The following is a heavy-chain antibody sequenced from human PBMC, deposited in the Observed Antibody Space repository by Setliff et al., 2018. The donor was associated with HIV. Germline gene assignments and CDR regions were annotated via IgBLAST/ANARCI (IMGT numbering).Heavy chain of an antibody. D-gene: IGHD2-15*01. CDR1: GTDLSVGY. J-gene: IGHJ4*02. CDR3: ARWSGRTGGY. V-gene: IGHV3-11*03. CDR2: ISNSSHDI. Sequence: PGGSLRLSCAASGTDLSVGYMSWIRQAPGMRPEWVSYISNSSHDISYLDSVKGRFTISRDNAKNSLYLQMNNLRADDTAVYYCARWSGRTGGYWGQGTLVTAPQ.